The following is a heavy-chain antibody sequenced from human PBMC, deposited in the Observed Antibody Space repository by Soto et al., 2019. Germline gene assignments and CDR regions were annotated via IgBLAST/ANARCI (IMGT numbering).Heavy chain of an antibody. CDR2: IYPGDSDT. Sequence: PGESLKISCKGSGYSFISYCIGWVRQMPGKGLEWMGIIYPGDSDTRYSPSFQGQVTISADKSISTAYLQWSSLKASDTAMYYCSRARSWGTAAAFDIWGQGTMVTVSS. CDR3: SRARSWGTAAAFDI. D-gene: IGHD7-27*01. CDR1: GYSFISYC. V-gene: IGHV5-51*01. J-gene: IGHJ3*02.